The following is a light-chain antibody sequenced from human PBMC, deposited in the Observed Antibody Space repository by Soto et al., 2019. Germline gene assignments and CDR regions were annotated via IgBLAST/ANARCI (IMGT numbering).Light chain of an antibody. CDR3: QNFGDSPFT. CDR1: ETISSHY. J-gene: IGKJ3*01. Sequence: EIVLMQSPDTLSLSPGERATLSCRASETISSHYIACYQQKPGQAHRLLIFGASTRATGIPDRFSGSWSGTAFTLTISRLEPEDFAVYYCQNFGDSPFTFGPGTKVDIK. CDR2: GAS. V-gene: IGKV3-20*01.